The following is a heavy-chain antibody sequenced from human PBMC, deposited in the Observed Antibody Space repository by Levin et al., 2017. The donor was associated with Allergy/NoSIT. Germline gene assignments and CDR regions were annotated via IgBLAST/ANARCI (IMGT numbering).Heavy chain of an antibody. CDR3: ARDWGYSGYFGY. V-gene: IGHV3-48*01. Sequence: GGSLRLSCAASGFTFSSYSMNWVRQAPGKGLEWLSYIGSGSSAIYYADSVKGRFTISRDNVKNSLYLQMSGLRAADTAVYYCARDWGYSGYFGYWGQGTLVTVSS. CDR1: GFTFSSYS. CDR2: IGSGSSAI. D-gene: IGHD5-12*01. J-gene: IGHJ4*02.